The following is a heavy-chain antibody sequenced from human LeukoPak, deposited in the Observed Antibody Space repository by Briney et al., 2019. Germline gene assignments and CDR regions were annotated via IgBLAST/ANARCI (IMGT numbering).Heavy chain of an antibody. Sequence: GGSLRLSCVASGFTFSDYYMSWIRQAPGKGLEWVSYIRSSGTTIHYADSVKGRFTISRDNAKNSLYLPMNSLRAEDTAVYYCARDRGAVTDVFDYWGQGTLVTVSS. V-gene: IGHV3-11*04. J-gene: IGHJ4*02. CDR2: IRSSGTTI. CDR1: GFTFSDYY. D-gene: IGHD6-19*01. CDR3: ARDRGAVTDVFDY.